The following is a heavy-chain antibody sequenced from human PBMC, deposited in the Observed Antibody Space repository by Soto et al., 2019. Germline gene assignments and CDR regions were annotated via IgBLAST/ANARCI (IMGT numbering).Heavy chain of an antibody. CDR1: GFTFSSYG. D-gene: IGHD1-7*01. Sequence: PGGSLRLSCAASGFTFSSYGMHWVRQAPGKGLEWVSYISSSSSYTNYADSAKGRFTISRDNAKNSLYLQMNSLRAEDTAVYYCARDLGDNWNYGYFDYWGQGTLVTVSS. CDR2: ISSSSSYT. V-gene: IGHV3-21*05. CDR3: ARDLGDNWNYGYFDY. J-gene: IGHJ4*02.